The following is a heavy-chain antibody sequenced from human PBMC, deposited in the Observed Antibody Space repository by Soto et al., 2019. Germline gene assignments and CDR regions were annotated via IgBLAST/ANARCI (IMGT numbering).Heavy chain of an antibody. D-gene: IGHD3-22*01. CDR2: ISYDGSIK. Sequence: QVQLVESGGGVVQPGRSLRLSCAASGFTFSSYGMHWVRQAPGKGLEWVAVISYDGSIKYYADSVKGRFTISRDKSKNPLHLQMNSLKAEDTAVHYCEKSGYYDSSGYYYFDYWGLGTLVTESS. CDR3: EKSGYYDSSGYYYFDY. CDR1: GFTFSSYG. V-gene: IGHV3-30*18. J-gene: IGHJ4*02.